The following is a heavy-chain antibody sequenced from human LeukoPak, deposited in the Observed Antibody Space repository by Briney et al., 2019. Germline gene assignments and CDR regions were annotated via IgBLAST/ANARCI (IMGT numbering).Heavy chain of an antibody. D-gene: IGHD5-18*01. Sequence: ASVKVSCKASGYTFTGYYMHWVRQAPGQGLEWMGWINPNSGGTNYAQKFQGRVTMTRDTSISTAYMELSRLRSDDTAVYYCEKAVYSYGPGDYWGQGTLVTVSS. V-gene: IGHV1-2*02. J-gene: IGHJ4*02. CDR1: GYTFTGYY. CDR2: INPNSGGT. CDR3: EKAVYSYGPGDY.